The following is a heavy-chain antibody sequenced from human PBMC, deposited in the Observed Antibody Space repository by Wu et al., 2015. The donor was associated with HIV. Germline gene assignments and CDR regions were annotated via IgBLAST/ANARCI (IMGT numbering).Heavy chain of an antibody. J-gene: IGHJ4*02. CDR2: IVPIFDTT. Sequence: QVQLVQSGAELKKPGSSVKVSCKVSGGSFSTYGVNWVRQAPGQGLEWMGRIVPIFDTTHYAPKFQGKVMITVDEATTTAYMELSSLTSDDTAIYYCASDPPIDGYNSGFAYWGQGTLITVSS. D-gene: IGHD6-19*01. CDR3: ASDPPIDGYNSGFAY. V-gene: IGHV1-69*13. CDR1: GGSFSTYG.